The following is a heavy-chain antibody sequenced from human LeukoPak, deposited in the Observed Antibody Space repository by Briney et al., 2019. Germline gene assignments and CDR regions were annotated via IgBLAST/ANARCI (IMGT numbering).Heavy chain of an antibody. J-gene: IGHJ4*02. Sequence: PVASVKVSCKASGGTFSSYAISWVRQAPGQGLEWMGGIIPIFGTANYAQKFQGRVTITADESTSTAYMELRSLRSDDTAVYYCARVSGVGAGEDWGQGTLVTVSS. V-gene: IGHV1-69*13. CDR1: GGTFSSYA. D-gene: IGHD1-26*01. CDR3: ARVSGVGAGED. CDR2: IIPIFGTA.